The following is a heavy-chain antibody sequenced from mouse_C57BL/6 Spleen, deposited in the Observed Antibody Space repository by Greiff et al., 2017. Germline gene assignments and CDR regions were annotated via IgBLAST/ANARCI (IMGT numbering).Heavy chain of an antibody. CDR2: IDPNSGGT. CDR3: ASQLRDYDDYDGFAD. D-gene: IGHD2-4*01. V-gene: IGHV1-72*01. J-gene: IGHJ3*01. Sequence: VQLQQSGAELVKPGASVKLSCKASGYTFTSYWMHWVKQRPGRGLEWIGWIDPNSGGTKYNEKFKSKATLTVDKPSSTAYMQLSSLTSEDSAVYYGASQLRDYDDYDGFADWGKGTLVTVSA. CDR1: GYTFTSYW.